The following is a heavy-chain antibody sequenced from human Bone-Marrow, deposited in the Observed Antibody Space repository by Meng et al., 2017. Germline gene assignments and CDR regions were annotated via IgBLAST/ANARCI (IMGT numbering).Heavy chain of an antibody. D-gene: IGHD2-2*01. Sequence: GESLKISCAASGFTVSHNYMSWVRQAPGKGLEWVSYISSSGSTIYYADSVKGRFTISRDNAKNSLYLQMNSLRAEDTAVYYCAREGTPRKKYHYAPDYWGQGTLVTVSS. CDR1: GFTVSHNY. CDR3: AREGTPRKKYHYAPDY. V-gene: IGHV3-11*04. J-gene: IGHJ4*02. CDR2: ISSSGSTI.